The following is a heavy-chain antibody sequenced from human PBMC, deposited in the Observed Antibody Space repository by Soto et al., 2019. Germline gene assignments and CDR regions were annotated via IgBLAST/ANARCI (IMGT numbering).Heavy chain of an antibody. CDR2: IYPGDSDT. Sequence: GESLKISCRGSGDSFTSYWIGWVLQMPGKGLEWMGIIYPGDSDTRYSPSFQGQVTISADKSISTAYLQWSSLKASDTAMYYCARLRYFDWLSHYYYYGMDVWGQGTTVTVSS. J-gene: IGHJ6*01. V-gene: IGHV5-51*01. CDR3: ARLRYFDWLSHYYYYGMDV. CDR1: GDSFTSYW. D-gene: IGHD3-9*01.